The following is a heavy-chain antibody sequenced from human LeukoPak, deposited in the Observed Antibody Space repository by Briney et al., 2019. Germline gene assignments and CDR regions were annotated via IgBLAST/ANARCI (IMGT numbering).Heavy chain of an antibody. Sequence: GGSLRLSCAASGFTFSNYGMDWVRQAPGKGLEWVAVIWYGESNKYYADPVKGRFTISRDNSKKTLYLQMNSLRPEDTAVYYCAKTLGNWNLDYWGQGALVTVSS. V-gene: IGHV3-30*02. J-gene: IGHJ4*02. CDR3: AKTLGNWNLDY. CDR1: GFTFSNYG. D-gene: IGHD1-1*01. CDR2: IWYGESNK.